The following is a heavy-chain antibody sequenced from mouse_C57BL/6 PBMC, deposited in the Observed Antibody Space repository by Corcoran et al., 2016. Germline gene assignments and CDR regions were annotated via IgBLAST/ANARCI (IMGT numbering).Heavy chain of an antibody. CDR2: INPNNGGT. J-gene: IGHJ2*01. Sequence: EVQLQQSGPELVKPGASVKISCKASGYTFTDYYMNWVKQSHGKSLEWIGDINPNNGGTSYNQKFKGKATLTVDKSSSTAYMELRSLTSEDSAVYYCARGGIYYGKYFDYWGQGTTLTVSS. D-gene: IGHD2-1*01. V-gene: IGHV1-26*01. CDR3: ARGGIYYGKYFDY. CDR1: GYTFTDYY.